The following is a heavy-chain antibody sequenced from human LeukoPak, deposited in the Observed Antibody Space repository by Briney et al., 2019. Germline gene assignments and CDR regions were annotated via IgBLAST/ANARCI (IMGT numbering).Heavy chain of an antibody. CDR2: INHSGST. Sequence: PSETLSLTCAVYGGSFSGYYWSWIRQPPGKGLEWSGEINHSGSTNYNPSLKSRVTISVDTSKNQFSLKLSSVTAADTAVYYCARGRPYFDYWGQGTLVTVSS. J-gene: IGHJ4*02. CDR3: ARGRPYFDY. CDR1: GGSFSGYY. V-gene: IGHV4-34*01.